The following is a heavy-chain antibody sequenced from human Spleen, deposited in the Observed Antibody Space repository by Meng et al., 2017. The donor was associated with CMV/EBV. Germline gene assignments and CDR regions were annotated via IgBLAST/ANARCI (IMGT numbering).Heavy chain of an antibody. CDR2: INPNSGGT. V-gene: IGHV1-2*02. CDR1: TFSSYG. Sequence: TFSSYGIGWVRQAPGQGLEWMGWINPNSGGTNYAQKFQGRVTMTRDTSISTAYMELSRLRSDDTAVYYCARAGYYDSSGYTLRFDYWGQGTLVTVSS. CDR3: ARAGYYDSSGYTLRFDY. D-gene: IGHD3-22*01. J-gene: IGHJ4*02.